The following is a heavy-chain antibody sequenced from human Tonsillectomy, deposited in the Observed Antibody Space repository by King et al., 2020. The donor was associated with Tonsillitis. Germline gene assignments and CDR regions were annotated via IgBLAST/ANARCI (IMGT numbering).Heavy chain of an antibody. J-gene: IGHJ5*02. D-gene: IGHD4-23*01. CDR3: ARRDYGGNSYVFDP. CDR2: IYPGDSDT. V-gene: IGHV5-51*01. Sequence: EVQLVQSGAEVKKPGESLKISCKGSGYIFTSYWIGWVRQMPGKGLEWMGIIYPGDSDTRSSPSFLGQVTISIDKSISTAYLEWGGLKASDTAMYYCARRDYGGNSYVFDPWGQGTLVTVSS. CDR1: GYIFTSYW.